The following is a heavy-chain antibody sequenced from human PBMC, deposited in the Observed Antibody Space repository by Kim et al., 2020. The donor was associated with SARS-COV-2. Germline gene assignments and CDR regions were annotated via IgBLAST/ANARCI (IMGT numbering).Heavy chain of an antibody. V-gene: IGHV3-23*01. Sequence: GGSLRLSCAASGFTFRSYAMRWVRQAPGKGLEWVSSIGDSGTATYYADSVKGRFTISRDNSKNTLYLQMNNLRADDTALYYCSRASGTYYGAGSDYWGQG. CDR1: GFTFRSYA. J-gene: IGHJ4*02. CDR3: SRASGTYYGAGSDY. CDR2: IGDSGTAT. D-gene: IGHD3-10*01.